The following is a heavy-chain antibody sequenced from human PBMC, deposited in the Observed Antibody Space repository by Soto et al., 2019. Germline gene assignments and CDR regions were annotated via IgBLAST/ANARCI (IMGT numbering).Heavy chain of an antibody. CDR1: HGSISSSY. V-gene: IGHV4-59*08. CDR2: ISNTGKT. Sequence: QVQLQESGPGLVKPSETLSLACTVSHGSISSSYWSWIRQPPGKGLEWIGYISNTGKTAYHPSLNSRVTFSIDTAKNQVSLRLSAVTAADTAVYYCARHEELDSYYFDSWGRGTLVTVSS. CDR3: ARHEELDSYYFDS. D-gene: IGHD3-3*02. J-gene: IGHJ4*02.